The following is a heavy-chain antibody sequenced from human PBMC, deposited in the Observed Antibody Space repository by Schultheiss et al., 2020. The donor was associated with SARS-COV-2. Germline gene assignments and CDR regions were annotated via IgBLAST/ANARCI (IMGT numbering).Heavy chain of an antibody. CDR2: IYTSGST. V-gene: IGHV4-4*07. D-gene: IGHD3-10*01. Sequence: SETLSLTCTVSGGSISSYYWSWIRQPPGKGLEWIGRIYTSGSTNYNPSLKSRVTMSVDTSKNQFSLKLSSVTAADTAVYYCARVGSNYGSGSYYDYWGQGTLVTVSS. J-gene: IGHJ4*02. CDR1: GGSISSYY. CDR3: ARVGSNYGSGSYYDY.